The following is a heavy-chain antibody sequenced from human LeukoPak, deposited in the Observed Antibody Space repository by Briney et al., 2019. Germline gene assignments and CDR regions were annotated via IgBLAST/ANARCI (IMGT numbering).Heavy chain of an antibody. CDR3: ATGGVPAAIRVAFDI. J-gene: IGHJ3*02. Sequence: ASVKVSCKVSGNTLTELSMHWVRQAPGKGLEWMGGFDPEDGETIYAQKFQGRVTMTEDTSTDTAYMELSSLRSEDTAVYYCATGGVPAAIRVAFDIWGQGTMVTVSS. CDR2: FDPEDGET. D-gene: IGHD2-2*02. CDR1: GNTLTELS. V-gene: IGHV1-24*01.